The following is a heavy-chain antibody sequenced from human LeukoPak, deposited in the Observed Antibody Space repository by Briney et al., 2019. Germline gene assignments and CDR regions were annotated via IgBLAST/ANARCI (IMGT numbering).Heavy chain of an antibody. J-gene: IGHJ4*02. CDR1: GLTFSSHS. Sequence: GGSLRLSCAVSGLTFSSHSMNWVRQAPGKGLEWLSHISSSGSTIYYADSVKGRFTMSRDNAKNSLYLQMNSLRAEDTAVYYCARDAYYDFWSGYPRYFDYWGQGTLVTVSS. CDR2: ISSSGSTI. CDR3: ARDAYYDFWSGYPRYFDY. V-gene: IGHV3-48*01. D-gene: IGHD3-3*01.